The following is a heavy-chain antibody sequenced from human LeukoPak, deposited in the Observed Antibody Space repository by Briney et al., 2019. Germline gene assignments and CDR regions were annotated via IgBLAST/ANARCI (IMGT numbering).Heavy chain of an antibody. CDR1: GGSVNSGSYH. D-gene: IGHD1-1*01. CDR3: ARDYPSTGRAFDI. CDR2: IYYSGST. J-gene: IGHJ3*02. V-gene: IGHV4-61*01. Sequence: PSETLSLTCTVSGGSVNSGSYHWSWIRQPPGKGLEWIGYIYYSGSTNYNLSLKSRVTISVDTSNNQFSLKLSSVTAADTAVYYCARDYPSTGRAFDIWGQGTMVTVSS.